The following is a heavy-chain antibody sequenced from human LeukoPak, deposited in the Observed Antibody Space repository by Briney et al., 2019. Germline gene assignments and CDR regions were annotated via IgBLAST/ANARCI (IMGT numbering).Heavy chain of an antibody. CDR2: FDPEDGET. J-gene: IGHJ4*02. CDR1: GYTLTELS. V-gene: IGHV1-24*01. Sequence: ASVKVSCKVSGYTLTELSMHWVRQSPGKGLEWRGGFDPEDGETIYAQKFQRRVTMTEDTSTDTAYMELSSLRSEDTAVYYCATITMVRGVRPPDDYWGQGTLVTVSS. CDR3: ATITMVRGVRPPDDY. D-gene: IGHD3-10*01.